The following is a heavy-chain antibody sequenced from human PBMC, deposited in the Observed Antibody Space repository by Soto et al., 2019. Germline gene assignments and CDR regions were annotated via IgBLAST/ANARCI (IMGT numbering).Heavy chain of an antibody. D-gene: IGHD6-13*01. CDR2: INHSGST. Sequence: SETLSLTCAVYGGSFSGHYWSWIRQPPGKGLEWIGEINHSGSTNYNPSLKSRVTISVDTSKNQFSLKLSSVTAADTAVYYCARGQRARRSWKYYYYYGIEVWCQGTTVKVSS. CDR3: ARGQRARRSWKYYYYYGIEV. J-gene: IGHJ6*02. CDR1: GGSFSGHY. V-gene: IGHV4-34*01.